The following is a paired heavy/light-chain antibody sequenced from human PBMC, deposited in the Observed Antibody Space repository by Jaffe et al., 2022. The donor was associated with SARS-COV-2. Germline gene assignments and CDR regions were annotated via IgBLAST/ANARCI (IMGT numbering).Heavy chain of an antibody. CDR2: ISSSSSYI. V-gene: IGHV3-21*01. CDR1: GFTFSSYS. J-gene: IGHJ4*02. D-gene: IGHD3-16*01. Sequence: EVQLVESGGGLVKPGGSLRLSCAASGFTFSSYSMNWVRQAPGKGLEWVSSISSSSSYIYYADSVKGRFTISRDNAKNSLYLQMNSLRAEDTAVYYCARDGDYDYVWGSSFFDYWGQGTLVTVSS. CDR3: ARDGDYDYVWGSSFFDY.
Light chain of an antibody. CDR2: GAS. V-gene: IGKV3-20*01. Sequence: EIVLTQSPGTLSLSPGERATLSCRASQSVSSSYLAWYQQKPGQAPRLLIYGASSRATGIPDRFSGSGSGTDFTLTISRLEPEDFAVYYCQQYGSSPPHTFGQGTKLEIK. CDR1: QSVSSSY. J-gene: IGKJ2*01. CDR3: QQYGSSPPHT.